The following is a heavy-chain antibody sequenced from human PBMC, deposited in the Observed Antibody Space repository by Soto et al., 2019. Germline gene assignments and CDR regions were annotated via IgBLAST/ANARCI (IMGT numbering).Heavy chain of an antibody. CDR3: TTDSGSYGGDAFDI. Sequence: GGSLRLSCAASGFTFSNAWMSWVRQAPGKGLEWVGRIKSKTDGGTTDYAAPVKGRFTISRDDSKNTLYLQMSSLKAEDAAVYYCTTDSGSYGGDAFDIWGQGTMVTVSS. CDR2: IKSKTDGGTT. J-gene: IGHJ3*02. CDR1: GFTFSNAW. D-gene: IGHD1-26*01. V-gene: IGHV3-15*01.